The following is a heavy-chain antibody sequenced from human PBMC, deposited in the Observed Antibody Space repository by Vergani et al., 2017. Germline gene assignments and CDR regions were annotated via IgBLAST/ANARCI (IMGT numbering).Heavy chain of an antibody. J-gene: IGHJ3*02. CDR3: ARDGEHDAFDI. Sequence: VQLVESGGGLVKPGGSLRLSCAASGFTVSSNYMSWVRQAPGKGLEWVSVIYSGGSTYYADSVKGRFTISRDNSKNTLYLQMNSLRAEDTAVYYCARDGEHDAFDIWGQGTMVTVSS. CDR1: GFTVSSNY. CDR2: IYSGGST. V-gene: IGHV3-53*01. D-gene: IGHD1-26*01.